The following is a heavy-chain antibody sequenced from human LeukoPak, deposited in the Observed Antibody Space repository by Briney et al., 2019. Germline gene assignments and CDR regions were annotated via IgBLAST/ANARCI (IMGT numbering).Heavy chain of an antibody. CDR3: ARDAFVVRGVIIPVPYYFDY. D-gene: IGHD3-10*01. J-gene: IGHJ4*02. V-gene: IGHV3-33*01. CDR1: GFTFSSYG. CDR2: IWYDGSNK. Sequence: GGSLRLSCAASGFTFSSYGMHWVRQAPGKGPEWVAVIWYDGSNKYYADSVKGRFTISRDNSKNTLYLQMNSLRAEDTAVYYCARDAFVVRGVIIPVPYYFDYWGQGTLVTVSS.